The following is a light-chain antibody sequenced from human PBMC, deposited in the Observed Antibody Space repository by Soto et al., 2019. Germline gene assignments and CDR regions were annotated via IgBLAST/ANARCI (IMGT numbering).Light chain of an antibody. CDR3: AAWDARLSAWV. Sequence: QSVLTQPPSASETPGQRVTISCSGSSSNIENNLVYWYQQLPGTAPKLLMYSDDQRPSGVPDRFSGSRSGTSASLAIGGLRSEDEADYYCAAWDARLSAWVFGGGTQLTVL. CDR1: SSNIENNL. CDR2: SDD. V-gene: IGLV1-47*02. J-gene: IGLJ3*02.